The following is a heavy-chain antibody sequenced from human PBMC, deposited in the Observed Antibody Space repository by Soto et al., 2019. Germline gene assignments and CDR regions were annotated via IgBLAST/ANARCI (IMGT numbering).Heavy chain of an antibody. CDR2: ISGSGGST. CDR3: AKEYSGYDFSFYYFDY. D-gene: IGHD5-12*01. Sequence: GGSLRLSCAASGFTFSSYAMSWVRQAPGKGLEWVSAISGSGGSTYYADSVKGRFTISRDNSKNTLYLQMNSLRAEDTAVYYCAKEYSGYDFSFYYFDYWGQGTLVTVSS. CDR1: GFTFSSYA. V-gene: IGHV3-23*01. J-gene: IGHJ4*02.